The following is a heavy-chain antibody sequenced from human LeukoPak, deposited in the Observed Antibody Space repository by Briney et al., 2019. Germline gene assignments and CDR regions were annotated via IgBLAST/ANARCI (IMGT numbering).Heavy chain of an antibody. CDR3: ARMVRGVMVYPYYFDY. D-gene: IGHD3-10*01. CDR1: GDSISSGDYY. CDR2: ISSSGST. Sequence: SETLSLTCTVSGDSISSGDYYWSWIRQPAGKGLEWIGRISSSGSTNYNPSLKSRVTISVDTSKNQFSLKLSSVTAADTAVYYCARMVRGVMVYPYYFDYWGQGTLVTVSS. V-gene: IGHV4-61*02. J-gene: IGHJ4*02.